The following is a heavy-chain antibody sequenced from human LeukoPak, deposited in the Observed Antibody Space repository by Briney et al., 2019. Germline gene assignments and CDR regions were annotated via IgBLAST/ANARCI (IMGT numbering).Heavy chain of an antibody. CDR1: GSTFTNYA. J-gene: IGHJ4*02. V-gene: IGHV7-4-1*02. Sequence: ASVKVSCKASGSTFTNYAMNWVRQAPGQGLEWMGWINTNTGNPTYAQGFTGRFVFSLDTSVSTAYLQISSLKAEDTAVYYCARDMGYSGSWPGYFDYWGQGVLVTVSS. CDR3: ARDMGYSGSWPGYFDY. D-gene: IGHD1-26*01. CDR2: INTNTGNP.